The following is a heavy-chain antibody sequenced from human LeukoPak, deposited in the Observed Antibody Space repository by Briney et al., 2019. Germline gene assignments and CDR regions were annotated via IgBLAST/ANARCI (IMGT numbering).Heavy chain of an antibody. CDR3: AMGYYYDSSGYHYYYGMDV. V-gene: IGHV1-69*02. J-gene: IGHJ6*02. Sequence: SVNVSCKASGGTFNSYTVSWVRQAPGQGLDWMGRIIPIVGMANYAQKFQGRVTITADKSTNTAHMELSSLSSEDTAVYYCAMGYYYDSSGYHYYYGMDVWGQGTTVTVTS. CDR1: GGTFNSYT. D-gene: IGHD3-22*01. CDR2: IIPIVGMA.